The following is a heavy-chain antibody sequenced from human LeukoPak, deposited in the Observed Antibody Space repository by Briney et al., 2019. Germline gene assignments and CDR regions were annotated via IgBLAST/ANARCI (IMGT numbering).Heavy chain of an antibody. CDR1: GFTFSSYA. Sequence: PGGSLRLSCAVSGFTFSSYAMNWVRQAPGKGLEWVSAISGSGGSTYYADSVKGRFTISRDNSKNTLYLQMNSLRAEDTGVYYCAKAEVRGVIITSFDYWGQGTLVTVSS. V-gene: IGHV3-23*01. CDR2: ISGSGGST. D-gene: IGHD3-10*01. CDR3: AKAEVRGVIITSFDY. J-gene: IGHJ4*02.